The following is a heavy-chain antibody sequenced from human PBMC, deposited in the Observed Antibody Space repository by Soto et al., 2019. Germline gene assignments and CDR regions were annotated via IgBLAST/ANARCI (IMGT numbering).Heavy chain of an antibody. Sequence: GGSLRLSCAASGFTFSSYWMHWVRQAPGKGLVWVSRINSDGSSTSYADSVKGRFTISRDNAKNTLYLQMNSLRAEDTAVYYCARVDSGSGYEVYYYYYMDVWGKGTTVTVSS. CDR3: ARVDSGSGYEVYYYYYMDV. CDR2: INSDGSST. CDR1: GFTFSSYW. D-gene: IGHD3-22*01. V-gene: IGHV3-74*01. J-gene: IGHJ6*03.